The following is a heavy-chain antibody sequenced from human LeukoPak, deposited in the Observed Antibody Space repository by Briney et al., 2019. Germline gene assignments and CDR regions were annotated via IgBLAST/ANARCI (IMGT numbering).Heavy chain of an antibody. CDR1: GGCISSYY. CDR2: IYYSGST. CDR3: AYQPGIAAAGTGNY. D-gene: IGHD6-13*01. V-gene: IGHV4-59*12. Sequence: SETLSLTCTVSGGCISSYYWSWIRQPPGKGLERIGYIYYSGSTYYNPSLKSRVTISVDTSKNQFSLKLSSVTAADTAVYYCAYQPGIAAAGTGNYWGQGTLVTVSS. J-gene: IGHJ4*02.